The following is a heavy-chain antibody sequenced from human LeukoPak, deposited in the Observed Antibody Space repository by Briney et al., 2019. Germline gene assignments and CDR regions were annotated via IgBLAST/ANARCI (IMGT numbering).Heavy chain of an antibody. J-gene: IGHJ2*01. CDR2: IYNSGST. V-gene: IGHV4-59*01. CDR3: ARDKGPYWYFDL. Sequence: PSETLSLTCTVSGGSMSNYHWSWIRQPPGKGLEWIGNIYNSGSTDYNPSLKSRVTISVNTSKNQISLKLNSVTAADTAVYYCARDKGPYWYFDLWGRGTLVTVSS. CDR1: GGSMSNYH.